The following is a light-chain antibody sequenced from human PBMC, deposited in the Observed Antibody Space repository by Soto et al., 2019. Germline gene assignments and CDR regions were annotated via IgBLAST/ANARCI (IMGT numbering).Light chain of an antibody. CDR3: SSYTRSSTLV. CDR1: SSDVGNYNY. Sequence: QSALTQPASVSGSPGQSITISCTGTSSDVGNYNYVSWYQQHPGKAPRLMIYEVSNRPSGVSNRFSGSKSGNTASLTISGLQAEDEADYYCSSYTRSSTLVFGSGTKVTVL. V-gene: IGLV2-14*01. CDR2: EVS. J-gene: IGLJ1*01.